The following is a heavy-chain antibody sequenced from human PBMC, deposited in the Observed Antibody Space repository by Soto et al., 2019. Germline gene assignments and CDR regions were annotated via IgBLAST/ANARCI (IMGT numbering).Heavy chain of an antibody. Sequence: QVQLQESGPGLVKPSQTLSLTCTVSGGSISSGDYYWSWIRQPPGKGLEWIGYIYYSGSTYYNPSLKSRVTISVDTSKNQFSLKLSSVTAADTAVYYCARVGIFGVVTPPYYYYGMDVWGQGTTVTVSS. V-gene: IGHV4-30-4*01. CDR2: IYYSGST. CDR3: ARVGIFGVVTPPYYYYGMDV. CDR1: GGSISSGDYY. D-gene: IGHD3-3*01. J-gene: IGHJ6*02.